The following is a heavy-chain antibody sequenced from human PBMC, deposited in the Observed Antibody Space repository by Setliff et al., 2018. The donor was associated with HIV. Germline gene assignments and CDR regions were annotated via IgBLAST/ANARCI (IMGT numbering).Heavy chain of an antibody. Sequence: GSLRLSCAASGFTFSSYAMSWVRQAPGKGLEWVSAISGSGGSTYYADSVKGRFTISRDNSKNTLYLQMNSLRAEDTAVYYCARLWSYDYVWGSYRPVDYWGRGTLVTVSS. D-gene: IGHD3-16*02. CDR1: GFTFSSYA. J-gene: IGHJ4*02. V-gene: IGHV3-23*01. CDR3: ARLWSYDYVWGSYRPVDY. CDR2: ISGSGGST.